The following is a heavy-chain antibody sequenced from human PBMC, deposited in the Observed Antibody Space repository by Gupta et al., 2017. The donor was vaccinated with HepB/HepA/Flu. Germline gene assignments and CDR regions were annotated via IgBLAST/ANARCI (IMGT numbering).Heavy chain of an antibody. J-gene: IGHJ5*02. CDR1: GYTFTSDK. V-gene: IGHV1-8*03. CDR2: MNPNRGNT. Sequence: VQLVQSGAGVKKPGASVKVPCQASGYTFTSDKMNGWGQATGQGGGWMEWMNPNRGNTGNAQKFQGRVTITRNTSIRTAYMELSSLRSEDTAVYYCAGSRSGLDPWGQGTMVTVSS. CDR3: AGSRSGLDP. D-gene: IGHD3-10*01.